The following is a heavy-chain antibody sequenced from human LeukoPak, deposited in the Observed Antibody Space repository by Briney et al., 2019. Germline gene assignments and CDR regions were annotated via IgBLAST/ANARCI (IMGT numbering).Heavy chain of an antibody. CDR2: IHHSGST. V-gene: IGHV4-38-2*02. CDR3: ARGGAYCGGDCFLPDY. D-gene: IGHD2-21*02. Sequence: SETLSLTCTVSGYSISSGYYWGWIRQPPGKGLEWIGSIHHSGSTYYNPSLKSRVTISVDTSKNQFSLKLSSVTAADTAVYYCARGGAYCGGDCFLPDYWGQGTLVTVSS. J-gene: IGHJ4*02. CDR1: GYSISSGYY.